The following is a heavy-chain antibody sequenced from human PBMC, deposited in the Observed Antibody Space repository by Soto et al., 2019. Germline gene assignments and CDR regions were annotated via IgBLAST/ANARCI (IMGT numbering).Heavy chain of an antibody. V-gene: IGHV5-10-1*01. CDR1: GYSVTRYC. CDR3: AGHSAFHYGMDV. Sequence: EPLTICCKGSGYSVTRYCIIWVRQRAGKGLEWMGRIDPSGSYTNYSSCFQGHVTISADKSISNAYLQCSSLKASDTAMHYCAGHSAFHYGMDVWGQGTTVTVSS. CDR2: IDPSGSYT. D-gene: IGHD2-21*01. J-gene: IGHJ6*02.